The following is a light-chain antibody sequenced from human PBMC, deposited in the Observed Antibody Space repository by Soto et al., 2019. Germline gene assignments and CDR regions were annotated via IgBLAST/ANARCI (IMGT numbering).Light chain of an antibody. V-gene: IGLV1-40*01. Sequence: QSVLTQPPSVSGAQGQRVTISCTGSSSNIGAGNDAHWYQQLPGTAPKLLIYGNSNRPSGVPDRFSGYKSGTSASLAITGLQAEDEADYYCQSYDSSLSGYVFGTGTKVTVL. J-gene: IGLJ1*01. CDR3: QSYDSSLSGYV. CDR2: GNS. CDR1: SSNIGAGND.